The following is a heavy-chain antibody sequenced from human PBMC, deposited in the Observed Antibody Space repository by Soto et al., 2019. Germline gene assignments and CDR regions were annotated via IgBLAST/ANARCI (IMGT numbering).Heavy chain of an antibody. CDR1: GFTCGDYG. Sequence: EVQLVESGGGLVQPGRSLRLSCVGSGFTCGDYGMHLVRQAPGRGPEWVSGISWNSGNIGYAETVKGRFTISRDNAKNSLYLQMNSLRAEDTALYYCVKDGLTSVFGLVHDGSDIWGHGTMVTVSS. D-gene: IGHD3-3*01. CDR2: ISWNSGNI. J-gene: IGHJ3*02. CDR3: VKDGLTSVFGLVHDGSDI. V-gene: IGHV3-9*01.